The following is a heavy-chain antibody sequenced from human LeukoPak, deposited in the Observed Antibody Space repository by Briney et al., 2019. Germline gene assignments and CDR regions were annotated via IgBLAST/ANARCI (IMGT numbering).Heavy chain of an antibody. CDR1: GFTFISYW. CDR3: AKSSGGYGPLDS. J-gene: IGHJ4*02. V-gene: IGHV3-74*01. Sequence: GGSLRLSCAASGFTFISYWMHWVRQAPGKGLVWVSRINSDGSSTSYADSVKGRFTISRDNAKNTLYLQMNSLRAEDTAVYYCAKSSGGYGPLDSWGQGTLVTVSS. D-gene: IGHD5-18*01. CDR2: INSDGSST.